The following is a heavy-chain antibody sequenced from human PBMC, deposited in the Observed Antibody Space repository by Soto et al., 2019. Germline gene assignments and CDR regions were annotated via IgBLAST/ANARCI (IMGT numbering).Heavy chain of an antibody. CDR1: GYTFTNYA. V-gene: IGHV1-3*01. CDR3: ARVYCSTTTCYGYYAMDV. Sequence: ASVKVSWKAFGYTFTNYAMHWVRQAPGQGLEWMGWINAGDGNTKYSQKFQDRVAITRDTSASTAYMELSSLRSEDTAVYYCARVYCSTTTCYGYYAMDVWGQGTTVTVSS. D-gene: IGHD2-2*01. CDR2: INAGDGNT. J-gene: IGHJ6*02.